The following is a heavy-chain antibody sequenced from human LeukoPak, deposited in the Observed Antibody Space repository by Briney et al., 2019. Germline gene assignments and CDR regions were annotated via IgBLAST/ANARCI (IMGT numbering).Heavy chain of an antibody. CDR2: IYYSGNT. CDR3: ARHTLGTSGYYPLDY. D-gene: IGHD3-22*01. V-gene: IGHV4-59*08. CDR1: GGSFSGYY. J-gene: IGHJ4*02. Sequence: SETLSLTCAVYGGSFSGYYWSWIRQPPGKGLEWIGYIYYSGNTNYSPSLSGRVTISVDTPKNQFSLKLSSVTAADTAVYYCARHTLGTSGYYPLDYWGQGTLVTVSS.